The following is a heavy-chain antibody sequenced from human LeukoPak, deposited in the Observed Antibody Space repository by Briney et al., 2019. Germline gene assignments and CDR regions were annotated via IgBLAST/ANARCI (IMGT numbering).Heavy chain of an antibody. V-gene: IGHV4-34*01. D-gene: IGHD3-10*01. Sequence: SETLSLTCAAYGGSFSGYYWSWIRQPPGKGLEWIGEINHSGSTNYNPSLKSRVTISVDTSKNQFSLKLSSVTAADTAVYYCARGCVVRGKRSKEYFQHWGQGTLVTVSS. CDR3: ARGCVVRGKRSKEYFQH. J-gene: IGHJ1*01. CDR1: GGSFSGYY. CDR2: INHSGST.